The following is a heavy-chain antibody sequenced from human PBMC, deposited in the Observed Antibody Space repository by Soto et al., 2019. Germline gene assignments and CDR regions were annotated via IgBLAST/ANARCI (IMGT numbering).Heavy chain of an antibody. Sequence: PGGSLRLSCAASGFTFSSYSMNWVRQAPGKGLEWVSSISSSSSYIYYADSVKGRFTISRDNAKNSLYLQMNSLRAEDTAVYYCAREVVPATSHGIRSPPYHYYGMDVWGQGTTVTVSS. CDR1: GFTFSSYS. J-gene: IGHJ6*02. CDR2: ISSSSSYI. CDR3: AREVVPATSHGIRSPPYHYYGMDV. V-gene: IGHV3-21*01. D-gene: IGHD2-2*01.